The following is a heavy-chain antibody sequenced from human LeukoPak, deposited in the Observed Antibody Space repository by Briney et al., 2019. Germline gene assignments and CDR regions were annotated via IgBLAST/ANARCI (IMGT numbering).Heavy chain of an antibody. D-gene: IGHD3-10*01. CDR2: ISAYNGNT. V-gene: IGHV1-18*01. CDR3: ARGSPLYGFYKSWFDP. J-gene: IGHJ5*02. CDR1: GYTFTSYG. Sequence: ASVKVSCKASGYTFTSYGISWVRQAPGQGLEWMGWISAYNGNTNYAQKLQGRVTMTTDTSTSTAYMELRSLRSDDTAVYYCARGSPLYGFYKSWFDPWGQGTLVTVSS.